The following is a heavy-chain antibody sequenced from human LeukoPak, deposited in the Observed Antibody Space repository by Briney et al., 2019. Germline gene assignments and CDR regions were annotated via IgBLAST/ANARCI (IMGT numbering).Heavy chain of an antibody. V-gene: IGHV3-11*01. CDR1: GFTFSDYY. J-gene: IGHJ4*02. CDR2: ISSSGSTI. CDR3: AKPIFRQMAAAGEFDY. D-gene: IGHD6-13*01. Sequence: AGGSLRLSCAASGFTFSDYYMSWIRQAPGKGLEWVSYISSSGSTIYYADSVKGRFTISRDNAKNTLYLQLNSLRAEDTAVYYCAKPIFRQMAAAGEFDYWGQGTLVTVSS.